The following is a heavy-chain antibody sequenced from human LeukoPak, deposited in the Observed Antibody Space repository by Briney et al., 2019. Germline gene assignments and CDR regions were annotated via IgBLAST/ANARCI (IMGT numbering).Heavy chain of an antibody. Sequence: GGSLRLSCAASGFTFSSYSMNWVRQAPGKGLEWVSYISSSSSTIYYADSVKGRFTIPRDNAKNSLYLQMNSLRDEDTAVYYCARDGDYDFWSGVDYWGQGTLVTVSS. J-gene: IGHJ4*02. CDR1: GFTFSSYS. V-gene: IGHV3-48*02. D-gene: IGHD3-3*01. CDR2: ISSSSSTI. CDR3: ARDGDYDFWSGVDY.